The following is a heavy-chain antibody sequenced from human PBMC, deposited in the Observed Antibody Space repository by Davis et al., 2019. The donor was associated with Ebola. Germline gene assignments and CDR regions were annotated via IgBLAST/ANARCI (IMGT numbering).Heavy chain of an antibody. Sequence: GGSLRLSCQGSGYSFTSYWIGWVRQMPGKGLEWMGIIYPGDSDTRYSPSFQGQVTISADKSISTAYLQWSSLKASDTAMHYCARQGYYDFWSGYGMDVWGQGTTVTVSS. J-gene: IGHJ6*02. CDR2: IYPGDSDT. CDR1: GYSFTSYW. V-gene: IGHV5-51*01. CDR3: ARQGYYDFWSGYGMDV. D-gene: IGHD3-3*01.